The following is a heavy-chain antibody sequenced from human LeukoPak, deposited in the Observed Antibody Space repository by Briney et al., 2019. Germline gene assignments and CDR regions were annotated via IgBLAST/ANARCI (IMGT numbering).Heavy chain of an antibody. J-gene: IGHJ6*03. CDR1: GYTFTSYY. CDR3: ARDPHRPEGYYYMDV. D-gene: IGHD6-6*01. V-gene: IGHV1-46*01. CDR2: INPSGGST. Sequence: GASVKVSCKASGYTFTSYYMHWVRQAPGQGLEWMGIINPSGGSTSYAQKFQGRVTMTRDTSTSTVYMELSSLRSEDTAVYYCARDPHRPEGYYYMDVWGKGTTVTISS.